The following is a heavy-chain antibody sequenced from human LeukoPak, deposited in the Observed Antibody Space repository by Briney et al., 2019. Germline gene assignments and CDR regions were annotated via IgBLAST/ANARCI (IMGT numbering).Heavy chain of an antibody. J-gene: IGHJ4*02. Sequence: ASVKVSCRASGYTFTGYYMHWMRQAPGQGLEWMGWINTSTGGTNYAQKFQGRVTMTRDTSITTAYMELTSLRSDDTAVYYCARDPAIYYESDYYFDNWGQGTLVTVSS. D-gene: IGHD3-22*01. CDR2: INTSTGGT. CDR3: ARDPAIYYESDYYFDN. CDR1: GYTFTGYY. V-gene: IGHV1-2*02.